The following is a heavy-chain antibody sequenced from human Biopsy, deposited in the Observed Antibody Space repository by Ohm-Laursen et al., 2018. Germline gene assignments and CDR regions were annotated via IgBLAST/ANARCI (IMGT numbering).Heavy chain of an antibody. CDR2: INVYSNKK. J-gene: IGHJ6*02. V-gene: IGHV3-48*04. CDR1: EFTFSSYS. CDR3: ARSPGRDRMDV. Sequence: SLRLSCAATEFTFSSYSMNWVRQAPGRGLEWVSYINVYSNKKYYADSVKGRFIVSRDNDKNSLYLQMNSLRAEDTAVYHCARSPGRDRMDVWGQGTTVSVSS. D-gene: IGHD1-14*01.